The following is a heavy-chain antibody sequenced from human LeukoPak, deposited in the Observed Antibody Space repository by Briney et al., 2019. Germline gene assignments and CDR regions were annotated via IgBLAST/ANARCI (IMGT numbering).Heavy chain of an antibody. Sequence: GGSLRLSCAASGFTFSSYSMNWVRQAPGKGLEWVSSISSSSSYIYYADSVKGRFTISRDNAKNSLYLQMNSLRAEDTAVYYCVRGLRYYDSSGYSGDVWGQGTTVTVSS. CDR1: GFTFSSYS. J-gene: IGHJ6*02. D-gene: IGHD3-22*01. CDR2: ISSSSSYI. CDR3: VRGLRYYDSSGYSGDV. V-gene: IGHV3-21*01.